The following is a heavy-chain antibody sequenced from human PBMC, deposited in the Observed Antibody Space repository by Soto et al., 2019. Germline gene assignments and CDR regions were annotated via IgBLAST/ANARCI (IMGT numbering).Heavy chain of an antibody. Sequence: GGSLRLSCAASGFTFSSYAMRWVRQAPGKGLEWVAVISYDGSNKYYADSVKGRFTISRDNSKNTLYLQMNSLRAEDTAVYYCARDYLNDSSGYLDYWGQGTLVTVSS. D-gene: IGHD3-22*01. V-gene: IGHV3-30-3*01. CDR2: ISYDGSNK. J-gene: IGHJ4*02. CDR1: GFTFSSYA. CDR3: ARDYLNDSSGYLDY.